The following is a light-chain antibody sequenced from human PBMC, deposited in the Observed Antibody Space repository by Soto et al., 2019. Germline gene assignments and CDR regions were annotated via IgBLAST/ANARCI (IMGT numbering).Light chain of an antibody. CDR2: GAS. V-gene: IGKV3-20*01. CDR3: QQYGTSPIT. Sequence: ENVLTQSPGTLSLSPGERATLSCRASQTVSSYLTWYQQRPGQAPRLLNYGASKRATGIPDRFSGSGSGTDFTLTISRLEPEDLALYYCQQYGTSPITVGQGTRMEIK. CDR1: QTVSSY. J-gene: IGKJ5*01.